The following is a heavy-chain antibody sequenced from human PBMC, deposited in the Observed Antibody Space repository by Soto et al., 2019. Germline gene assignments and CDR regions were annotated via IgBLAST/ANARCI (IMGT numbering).Heavy chain of an antibody. J-gene: IGHJ4*02. CDR1: GFAFTNYG. CDR3: ARDVAMPTGLGLGY. D-gene: IGHD6-19*01. Sequence: SLRLSCAASGFAFTNYGIHWVRQAPGKGLEWVAHISNDGSKKFYGDSVKGRFTISRDNSENTVYLQMTSLRPDDTAVFYCARDVAMPTGLGLGYWGQGTLVTAPQ. V-gene: IGHV3-30*03. CDR2: ISNDGSKK.